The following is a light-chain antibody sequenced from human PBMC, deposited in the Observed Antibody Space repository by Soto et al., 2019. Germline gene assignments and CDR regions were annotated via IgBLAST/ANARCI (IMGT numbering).Light chain of an antibody. V-gene: IGKV1-33*01. J-gene: IGKJ1*01. Sequence: DIQMTQSPSSLSASVGDRVTITCQASQDMSKYLNWYQQKPGKDPKVLIYDASNLHTGVPSRFTGSRSGLYFTFAITSLQPEDIATYYCQQYLSLPRTFGQGTKVEVK. CDR3: QQYLSLPRT. CDR1: QDMSKY. CDR2: DAS.